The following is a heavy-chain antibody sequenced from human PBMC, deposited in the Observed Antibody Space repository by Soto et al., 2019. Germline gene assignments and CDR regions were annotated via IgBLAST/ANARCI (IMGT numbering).Heavy chain of an antibody. CDR1: GFTFGSSA. CDR2: IVVGNGHT. Sequence: GASVKVSCKASGFTFGSSAVQWVRQARGQRLEWIGRIVVGNGHTNYAQKFQERVTITRDMSTGTAYMELSSLRSEDTAVYYCAGRYCSGGSCYNYYGMDVWGRGTTVTVS. CDR3: AGRYCSGGSCYNYYGMDV. J-gene: IGHJ6*02. V-gene: IGHV1-58*01. D-gene: IGHD2-15*01.